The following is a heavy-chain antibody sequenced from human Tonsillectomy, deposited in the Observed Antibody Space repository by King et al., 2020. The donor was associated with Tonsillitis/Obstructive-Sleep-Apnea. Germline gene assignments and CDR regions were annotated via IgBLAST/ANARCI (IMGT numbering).Heavy chain of an antibody. J-gene: IGHJ5*02. D-gene: IGHD2-2*01. V-gene: IGHV4-34*01. CDR1: GGSFSGYY. CDR3: ARTLIYCSSSSCSKNWFDP. Sequence: VQLQQWGAGLLKPSETLSLTCAVYGGSFSGYYWSWIRQPPGKGLEWIGEINHSGSTKYNPSLKSRVTISVDTPKNHFSLKLSSVTAAETAVYYCARTLIYCSSSSCSKNWFDPWGQGTLVTVSS. CDR2: INHSGST.